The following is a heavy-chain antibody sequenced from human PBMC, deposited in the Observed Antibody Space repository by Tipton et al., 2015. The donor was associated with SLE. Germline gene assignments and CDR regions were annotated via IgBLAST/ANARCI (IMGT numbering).Heavy chain of an antibody. CDR2: IYTSGST. Sequence: TLSLTCTVSGGSISSGSYYWSWIRQPAGKGLEWIGHIYTSGSTHYNPPLKSRVTISVDTSKNQFSLKLGSVTAADTAVYYCARVGGYGDYVDWGQGTLVTVSS. CDR3: ARVGGYGDYVD. J-gene: IGHJ4*02. V-gene: IGHV4-61*09. CDR1: GGSISSGSYY. D-gene: IGHD4-17*01.